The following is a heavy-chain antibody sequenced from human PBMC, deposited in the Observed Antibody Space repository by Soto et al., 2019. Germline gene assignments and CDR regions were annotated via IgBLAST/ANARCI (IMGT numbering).Heavy chain of an antibody. D-gene: IGHD5-12*01. Sequence: SETLSLTCTVSGGSISSYYWSWIRQPPGKGLEWIGYIYDSGSTNYNPSLKSRVTISVDTSKNQFSLKLSSVTAADTAVYYCARAMGRDGYNIDYWGQGTLVTVSS. CDR3: ARAMGRDGYNIDY. CDR2: IYDSGST. V-gene: IGHV4-59*01. J-gene: IGHJ4*02. CDR1: GGSISSYY.